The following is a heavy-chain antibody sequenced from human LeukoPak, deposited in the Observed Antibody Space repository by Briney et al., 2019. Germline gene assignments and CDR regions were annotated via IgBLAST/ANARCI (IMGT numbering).Heavy chain of an antibody. CDR2: ISGNNDNP. CDR1: GYTFSNFG. CDR3: ARDGTSTDDY. J-gene: IGHJ4*02. Sequence: GASVKVSCKASGYTFSNFGINWLRQAPGQGLEWMGWISGNNDNPNYGQKFQGRFTLTTDSSTSTAYMELRNLRSDDTDVYYCARDGTSTDDYWGQGTLVTVSS. V-gene: IGHV1-18*01. D-gene: IGHD2-2*01.